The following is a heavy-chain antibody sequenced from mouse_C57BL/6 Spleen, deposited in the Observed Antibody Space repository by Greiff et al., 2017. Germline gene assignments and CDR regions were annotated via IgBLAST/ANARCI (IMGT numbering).Heavy chain of an antibody. CDR2: IWPGSGST. Sequence: VQLQQSGAELMKPWASVKLSCKATGYTFTGYCIEWVKQRPGHGLEWIGEIWPGSGSTNYNEKCKGKTTFTADTSANTSYMQLSSLTTEDSAIYCCAKQGDAMDYWGQGTSVTVSS. CDR1: GYTFTGYC. J-gene: IGHJ4*01. V-gene: IGHV1-9*01. CDR3: AKQGDAMDY.